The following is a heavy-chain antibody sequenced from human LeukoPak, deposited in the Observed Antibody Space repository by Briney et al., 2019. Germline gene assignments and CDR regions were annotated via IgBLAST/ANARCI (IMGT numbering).Heavy chain of an antibody. CDR1: GYTFTSYD. CDR3: ARGPVYCSSTSCHNYYYYSMDV. J-gene: IGHJ6*02. CDR2: MYPNSGNT. D-gene: IGHD2-2*02. Sequence: ASVKVSCKASGYTFTSYDINWVRQATGQGLEWMGWMYPNSGNTGYAQKFQGRVTMTRNTSISTAYMELSSLRSEDTAVYYCARGPVYCSSTSCHNYYYYSMDVWGQGTTVTVSS. V-gene: IGHV1-8*01.